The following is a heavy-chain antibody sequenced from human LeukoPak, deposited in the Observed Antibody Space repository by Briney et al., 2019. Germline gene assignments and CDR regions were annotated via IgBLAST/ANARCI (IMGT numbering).Heavy chain of an antibody. J-gene: IGHJ4*02. CDR1: GYSFSTSW. Sequence: GAPLKSSCKGLGYSFSTSWCGWVRQMPGKGLEWMGIIYPADSDTTYSTSFKAQFTFSADKSISTAYLQWSSLKVSTSAMYYCAKIDRTYCSRSSCYALDSWGQGTLVTVSS. CDR3: AKIDRTYCSRSSCYALDS. CDR2: IYPADSDT. D-gene: IGHD2-2*01. V-gene: IGHV5-51*01.